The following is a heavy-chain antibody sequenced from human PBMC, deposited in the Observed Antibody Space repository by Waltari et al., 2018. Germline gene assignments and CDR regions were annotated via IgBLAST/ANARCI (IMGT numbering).Heavy chain of an antibody. V-gene: IGHV1-2*06. CDR3: AREINRGVTQNRFEYPGCAFEI. CDR2: INPNSGGT. J-gene: IGHJ3*02. CDR1: GYTFTGYY. Sequence: QVQLVQSGAEVKKPGASVKVSCKASGYTFTGYYMHWVRQAPGQGLEWMGRINPNSGGTNYAQKFQGRVTMTRDTSISTAYMELSRLRSDDTAVYYCAREINRGVTQNRFEYPGCAFEIWGQGTMVTVSS. D-gene: IGHD3-3*01.